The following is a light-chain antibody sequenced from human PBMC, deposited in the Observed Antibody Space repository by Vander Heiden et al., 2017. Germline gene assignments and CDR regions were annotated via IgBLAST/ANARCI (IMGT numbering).Light chain of an antibody. V-gene: IGKV1-5*01. J-gene: IGKJ1*01. Sequence: DIQMTQSPSTLSASVGDRVTITCRASQSISSWLAWYQQKPGKAPKLLIYDASRLESGVPSRFSGSGSGTEFTLTISSLQPDDFATYYCQQDNSYRTFGQGTKVEIK. CDR1: QSISSW. CDR3: QQDNSYRT. CDR2: DAS.